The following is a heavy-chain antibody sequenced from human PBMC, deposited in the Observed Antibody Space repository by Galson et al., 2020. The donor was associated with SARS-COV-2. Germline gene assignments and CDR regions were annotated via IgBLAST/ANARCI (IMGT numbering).Heavy chain of an antibody. V-gene: IGHV4-30-2*01. CDR1: GTSISSGSYS. CDR3: ARLHYGEYAPEAFDI. J-gene: IGHJ3*02. D-gene: IGHD4-17*01. Sequence: SENLSLTCAVYGTSISSGSYSWNWIRQPPGKGLEWIGYISHSGGTYYNPSLKSRVTISGDRSKNQFSLRLSSVTAADTAVYYCARLHYGEYAPEAFDIWGPGTRVTVAS. CDR2: ISHSGGT.